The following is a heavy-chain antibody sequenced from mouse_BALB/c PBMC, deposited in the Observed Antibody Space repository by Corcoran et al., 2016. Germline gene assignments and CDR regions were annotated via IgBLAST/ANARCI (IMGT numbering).Heavy chain of an antibody. J-gene: IGHJ1*01. CDR3: ARDGTDWYFDV. V-gene: IGHV3-6*02. CDR1: GYSITSGYY. D-gene: IGHD3-3*01. Sequence: DVQLQESGPGLVKPSQSLSLTCSVTGYSITSGYYWNWIRQFPGNKLEWMGYISYDGSNNYNPSLKNRISITRDTSKNQFFLKLNSVTTEDTATYYCARDGTDWYFDVRGAGTTVIVSS. CDR2: ISYDGSN.